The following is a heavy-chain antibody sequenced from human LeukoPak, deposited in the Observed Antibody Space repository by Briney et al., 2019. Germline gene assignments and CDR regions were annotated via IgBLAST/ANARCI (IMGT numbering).Heavy chain of an antibody. CDR3: ARVRCSRASCYPNWFDP. Sequence: PGGSLRLSCAASGFTFSNYAMSSVRQAPGKGLEWVSTVIGAGERTTYAASVKGRLTISRDNSKCTLYLQMISLRAEDTAVYYCARVRCSRASCYPNWFDPWGQGTLVTVSS. CDR1: GFTFSNYA. CDR2: VIGAGERT. V-gene: IGHV3-23*01. D-gene: IGHD2-2*01. J-gene: IGHJ5*02.